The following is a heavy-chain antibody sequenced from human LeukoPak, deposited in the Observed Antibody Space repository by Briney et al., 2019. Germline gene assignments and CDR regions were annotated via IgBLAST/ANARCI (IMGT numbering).Heavy chain of an antibody. Sequence: GGSLRLSCAASGFTVNNNYMTWVRQAPGKGLVWVSVIYSGGTTYYADSVRGRFTISRDNSKNTLYPQMNSLRAEDTAVYYCTTEVLEGATDGTFDIWGQGTMVTVSS. D-gene: IGHD1-26*01. J-gene: IGHJ3*02. CDR1: GFTVNNNY. V-gene: IGHV3-53*01. CDR3: TTEVLEGATDGTFDI. CDR2: IYSGGTT.